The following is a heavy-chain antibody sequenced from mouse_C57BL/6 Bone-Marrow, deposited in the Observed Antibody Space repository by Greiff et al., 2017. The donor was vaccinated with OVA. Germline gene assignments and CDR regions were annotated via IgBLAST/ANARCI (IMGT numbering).Heavy chain of an antibody. CDR3: ARQDYGSRSFAY. CDR2: IYPGSGNT. CDR1: GYTFTDYY. J-gene: IGHJ3*01. D-gene: IGHD1-1*01. Sequence: QVQLQQSGAELVRPGASVKLSCKASGYTFTDYYINWVKQRPGQGLEWIARIYPGSGNTYYNEKFKGKATLTADKSSSAAYMQLSSLTSEDSAVYFCARQDYGSRSFAYWGQGTLVTVSA. V-gene: IGHV1-76*01.